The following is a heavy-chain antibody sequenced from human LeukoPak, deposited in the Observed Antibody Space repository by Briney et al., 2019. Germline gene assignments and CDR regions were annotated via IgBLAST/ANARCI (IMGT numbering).Heavy chain of an antibody. V-gene: IGHV4-39*01. CDR3: ARLVAGSVFDY. D-gene: IGHD6-19*01. Sequence: SETLSLTCTVSGGSISSSSYYWGWIRQPPGKGLEWIGSIYYSGSTYYNPSLKSRVTISVDTSKNRFSLKLSSVTAADTAVYYCARLVAGSVFDYWGQGTLVTVSS. CDR2: IYYSGST. CDR1: GGSISSSSYY. J-gene: IGHJ4*02.